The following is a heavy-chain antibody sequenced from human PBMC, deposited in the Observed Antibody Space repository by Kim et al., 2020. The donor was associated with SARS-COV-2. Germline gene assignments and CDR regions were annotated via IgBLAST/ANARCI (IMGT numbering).Heavy chain of an antibody. CDR3: AKDFSYGSGSRKGVGN. V-gene: IGHV3-30*18. CDR2: ISYDGSFK. CDR1: GFTLSSFG. Sequence: GGSLRLSCAASGFTLSSFGMHWVRQAPGKGLEWVALISYDGSFKSYADSVKGRFTTSRDNSKNTLSLQMNSLRDEDTAVYYCAKDFSYGSGSRKGVGNWGRGPLVPLPS. D-gene: IGHD3-10*01. J-gene: IGHJ1*01.